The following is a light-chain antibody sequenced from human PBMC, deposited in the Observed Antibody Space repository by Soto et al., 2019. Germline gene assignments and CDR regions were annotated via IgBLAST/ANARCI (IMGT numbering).Light chain of an antibody. Sequence: EIVMTQSPATLSVSPGERATLSCRASQSIRRNLAWYQQKPGQAPRLLIYGASTRATGVPGRFSGSGSGTDFTLTISRLEPEDFAVYYCQHYQDAATFGQGTRLEIK. CDR2: GAS. J-gene: IGKJ5*01. V-gene: IGKV3D-15*01. CDR3: QHYQDAAT. CDR1: QSIRRN.